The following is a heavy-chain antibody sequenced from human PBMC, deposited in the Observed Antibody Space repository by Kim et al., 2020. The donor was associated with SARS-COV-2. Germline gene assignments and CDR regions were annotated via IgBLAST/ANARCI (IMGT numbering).Heavy chain of an antibody. CDR3: ARDPGLLWFGELEGYFDY. CDR1: GYTFTSYA. D-gene: IGHD3-10*01. CDR2: INAGNGNT. J-gene: IGHJ4*02. Sequence: ASVKVSCKASGYTFTSYAMHWVRQAPGQRLEWMGWINAGNGNTQYSQKFQGRVTITRDTSASTAYMELSSLRSEDTAVYYCARDPGLLWFGELEGYFDYWGQGTLVTVSS. V-gene: IGHV1-3*01.